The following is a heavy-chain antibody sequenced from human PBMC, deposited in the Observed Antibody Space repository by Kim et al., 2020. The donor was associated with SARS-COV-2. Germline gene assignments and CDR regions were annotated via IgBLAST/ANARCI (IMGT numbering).Heavy chain of an antibody. D-gene: IGHD6-13*01. V-gene: IGHV4-59*01. J-gene: IGHJ5*02. CDR3: VKGIAFDP. CDR2: IYYSGST. CDR1: GGSISNYY. Sequence: SETLSLTCTVSGGSISNYYLSWIRQPPGKGLEWIGYIYYSGSTTYNASLKSRVTMSVDTSKNQISLKLNSVTAADTAVYYCVKGIAFDPWGQGTLVTVSS.